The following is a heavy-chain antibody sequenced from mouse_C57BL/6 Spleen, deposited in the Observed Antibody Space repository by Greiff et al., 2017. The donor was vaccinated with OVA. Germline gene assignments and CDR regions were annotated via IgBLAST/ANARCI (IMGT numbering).Heavy chain of an antibody. V-gene: IGHV1-82*01. CDR3: ARTPFTTVVAEVYAIDY. D-gene: IGHD1-1*01. J-gene: IGHJ4*01. Sequence: QVHVKQSGPELVKPGASVKISCKASGYAFSSSWMNWVKQRPGKGLEWIGRIYPGDGDTNYNGKFKGKATLTADKSSSTAYMQLSSLTSEDSAVYFCARTPFTTVVAEVYAIDYWGQGTSVTVSS. CDR2: IYPGDGDT. CDR1: GYAFSSSW.